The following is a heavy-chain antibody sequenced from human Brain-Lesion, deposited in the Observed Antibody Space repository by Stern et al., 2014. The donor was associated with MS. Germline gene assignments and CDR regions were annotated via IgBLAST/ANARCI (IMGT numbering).Heavy chain of an antibody. D-gene: IGHD4-23*01. CDR2: INPYSGDT. CDR3: ARVPGGVFGGMDV. Sequence: QVQLLQPGAEVKKPGASVKVSCKASGYTFTDYFMHWVRQAPGQGLEWLGCINPYSGDTKYAQKFQGWVTMTRDSSISTAYMELNSLRSDDTAVYYCARVPGGVFGGMDVWGQGTTVT. CDR1: GYTFTDYF. J-gene: IGHJ6*02. V-gene: IGHV1-2*04.